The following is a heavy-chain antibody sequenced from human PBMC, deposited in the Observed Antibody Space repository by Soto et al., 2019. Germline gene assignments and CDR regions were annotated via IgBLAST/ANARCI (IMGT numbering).Heavy chain of an antibody. CDR2: ISSNGSGT. D-gene: IGHD6-13*01. CDR1: GFTFSSYA. J-gene: IGHJ6*02. Sequence: PGGSLRLSCSASGFTFSSYAMYWVRQAPGKGLECVSAISSNGSGTYYADSVKGRFTTSRDNSNNTLYLQMSSLRPEDTAVYYSVKDRGSSSWYGTDDMDVWGQGTTVTVSS. V-gene: IGHV3-64D*06. CDR3: VKDRGSSSWYGTDDMDV.